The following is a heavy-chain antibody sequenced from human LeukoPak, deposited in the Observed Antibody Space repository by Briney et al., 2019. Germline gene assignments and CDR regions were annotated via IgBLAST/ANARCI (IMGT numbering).Heavy chain of an antibody. J-gene: IGHJ4*02. CDR2: IKTKSEGGTT. CDR1: GFTFSNTW. Sequence: PGGSLRLSCVGSGFTFSNTWMNWVRRAPGKGLEWVGRIKTKSEGGTTHYAAHVKGRFTISRDDSKKTIFLQMNCLKIEDTAIYFCAADLDAYNTLDSWGQGALVTVSS. D-gene: IGHD5-24*01. CDR3: AADLDAYNTLDS. V-gene: IGHV3-15*01.